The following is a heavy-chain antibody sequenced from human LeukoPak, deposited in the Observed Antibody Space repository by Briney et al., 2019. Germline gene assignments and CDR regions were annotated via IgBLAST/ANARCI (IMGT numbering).Heavy chain of an antibody. D-gene: IGHD1-26*01. V-gene: IGHV3-7*01. Sequence: PGGSLRLSCAASGFTLSSYWMSWVRQAPGKGLEWVANIKQDGSEKYYVGSVKGRFTISRDNAQNSLYLQMNSLRAEDTAVYFCARDKLVGATKCDYWGQGTLVTVSS. CDR1: GFTLSSYW. CDR2: IKQDGSEK. CDR3: ARDKLVGATKCDY. J-gene: IGHJ4*02.